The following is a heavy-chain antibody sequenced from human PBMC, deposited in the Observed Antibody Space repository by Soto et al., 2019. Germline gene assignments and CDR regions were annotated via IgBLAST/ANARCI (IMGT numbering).Heavy chain of an antibody. CDR1: GDSVSTYSAC. D-gene: IGHD6-25*01. V-gene: IGHV6-1*01. CDR2: TYYRSKWYT. CDR3: ARSVGGLSSAFDS. J-gene: IGHJ4*02. Sequence: PSQTLSLTCAISGDSVSTYSACWDWIRQSPSRGLEWLGRTYYRSKWYTDYAMSAKSRVAINADTSKNQFSLQLSSVTPEDTALYYCARSVGGLSSAFDSWGPGTLVTVSS.